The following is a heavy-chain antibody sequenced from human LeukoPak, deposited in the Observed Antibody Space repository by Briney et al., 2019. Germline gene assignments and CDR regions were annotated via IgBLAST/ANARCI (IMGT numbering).Heavy chain of an antibody. Sequence: SETLSLTCTVSGGSISSYYWSWIRQPPGKGLEWIGYIYYSGSTNYNPSLKSRVTISVDTSKNQYSLKLSSVTAADTAVYYCAGDFGGDWGVFDIWGQGTMVTVSS. D-gene: IGHD2-21*02. CDR2: IYYSGST. CDR1: GGSISSYY. V-gene: IGHV4-59*01. J-gene: IGHJ3*02. CDR3: AGDFGGDWGVFDI.